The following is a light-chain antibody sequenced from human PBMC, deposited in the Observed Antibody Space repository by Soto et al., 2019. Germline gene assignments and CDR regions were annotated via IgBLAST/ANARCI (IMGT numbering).Light chain of an antibody. CDR2: LNSDGSH. Sequence: QLVLTQSPSASASQGASVKLTCTLSSGHSNYAIAWHQQQSEKGPRYLMNLNSDGSHSKGDGIPDRFSGSSSGAERYLTISSLQSEDEADYYCQTWGSGIVVFGGGTKLTVL. CDR3: QTWGSGIVV. J-gene: IGLJ2*01. V-gene: IGLV4-69*01. CDR1: SGHSNYA.